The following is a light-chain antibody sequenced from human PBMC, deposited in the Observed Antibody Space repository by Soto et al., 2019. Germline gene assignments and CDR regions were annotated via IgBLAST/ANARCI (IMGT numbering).Light chain of an antibody. J-gene: IGKJ2*01. CDR1: QNIDNY. V-gene: IGKV1-39*01. CDR2: GAS. Sequence: DIQMTQSPSSLSASVGDRVTITCRASQNIDNYVTWCQQKPGKAPNLLLYGASSLQSGAPSRFIGSGSGTDFTLTISSLQPEDFATYYCQQTFSTPHTFGQGTKLEI. CDR3: QQTFSTPHT.